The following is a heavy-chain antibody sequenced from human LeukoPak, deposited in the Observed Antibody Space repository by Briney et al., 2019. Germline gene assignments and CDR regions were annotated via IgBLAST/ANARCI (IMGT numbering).Heavy chain of an antibody. CDR3: ARTGYYDFWSGYQDN. D-gene: IGHD3-3*01. Sequence: PSETLSLTCTVSGGSISSYYWSWIRQPPGKRLEWIGYIYYSGSTNYNPSLKSRVTISVDTSKNQFSLKLSSVTAADTAVYYCARTGYYDFWSGYQDNWGQGTLATVSS. CDR1: GGSISSYY. J-gene: IGHJ4*02. V-gene: IGHV4-59*01. CDR2: IYYSGST.